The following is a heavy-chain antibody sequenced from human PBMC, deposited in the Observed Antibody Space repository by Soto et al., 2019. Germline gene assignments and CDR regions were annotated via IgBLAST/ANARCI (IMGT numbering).Heavy chain of an antibody. CDR1: GFTFSSYS. D-gene: IGHD6-13*01. J-gene: IGHJ6*02. V-gene: IGHV3-30-3*01. CDR2: ISYDGSNK. CDR3: ARERQQLVNYYYYGMDV. Sequence: GGSLRLSCAASGFTFSSYSMHWVRQAPGKGLEWVAVISYDGSNKYYADSVKGRFTISRDNSKNTLYLQMNSLRAEDTAVYYCARERQQLVNYYYYGMDVWGQGTTVTVSS.